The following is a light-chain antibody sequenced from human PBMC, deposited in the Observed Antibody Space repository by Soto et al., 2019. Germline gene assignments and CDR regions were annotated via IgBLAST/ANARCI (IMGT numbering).Light chain of an antibody. J-gene: IGLJ3*02. CDR1: SSNIGAGYD. CDR3: HSYDSSLSGLV. V-gene: IGLV1-40*01. Sequence: QSVLTQPPSVSGAPGQRVTISCTGSSSNIGAGYDVHWYQQLPGTAPKLLIYRNNNRPSGVPDRFSGSKSGTSASLAITGLQAEDEADYYCHSYDSSLSGLVFGGGTKVTVL. CDR2: RNN.